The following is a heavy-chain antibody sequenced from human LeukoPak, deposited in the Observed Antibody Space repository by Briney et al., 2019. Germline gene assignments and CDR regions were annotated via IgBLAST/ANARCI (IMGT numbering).Heavy chain of an antibody. Sequence: SETLSLTCTVSGGSISSYYWSWIRQPPGKGLEWIGYIYYSGSTNYNPSLKSRVTISVDTSKNQFSLKLSSVTAADTAVYYCARHVLPVLLWFGGSPTGWFDPWGQGTLVTVSS. J-gene: IGHJ5*02. CDR1: GGSISSYY. V-gene: IGHV4-59*08. CDR3: ARHVLPVLLWFGGSPTGWFDP. CDR2: IYYSGST. D-gene: IGHD3-10*01.